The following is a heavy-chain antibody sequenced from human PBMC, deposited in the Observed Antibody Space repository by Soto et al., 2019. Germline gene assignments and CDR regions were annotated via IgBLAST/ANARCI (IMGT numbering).Heavy chain of an antibody. J-gene: IGHJ5*02. CDR1: GGSISSSSYY. Sequence: SETLSLTCTVSGGSISSSSYYWGWIRQPPGKGLEWIGSIYYSGSTYYNPSLKSRVTISVDTSKNQFSLKLSSVTAADTAVYYCARINTYYYDSSGYFLGPWGQGTLVTVSS. V-gene: IGHV4-39*01. CDR3: ARINTYYYDSSGYFLGP. CDR2: IYYSGST. D-gene: IGHD3-22*01.